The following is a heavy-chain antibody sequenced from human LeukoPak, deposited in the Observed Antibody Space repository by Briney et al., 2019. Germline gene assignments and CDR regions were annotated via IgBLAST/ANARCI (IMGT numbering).Heavy chain of an antibody. CDR3: ARECDYLSPGFDY. CDR1: GGSLSGYY. D-gene: IGHD4-17*01. CDR2: IYHSGST. J-gene: IGHJ4*02. Sequence: SETLSLTCAVYGGSLSGYYWSWIRQPPGKGLEWIGSIYHSGSTYYNPSLKSRVTISIDTSKNQFSLKVSSVTAADTAVYYCARECDYLSPGFDYWGQGTLVTVSS. V-gene: IGHV4-38-2*02.